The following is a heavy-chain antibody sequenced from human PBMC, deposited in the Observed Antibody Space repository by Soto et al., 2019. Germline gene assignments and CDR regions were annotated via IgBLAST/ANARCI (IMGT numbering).Heavy chain of an antibody. CDR1: GFSLATVGEG. Sequence: QITLKESGPTLVKPTQTLSLTCTVSGFSLATVGEGVGWVRQPPGKALERLALIYWNDEQRFSPSLESRLTITKDTSKNQVVLTMTNMNSVDTARYYCVHRAPLGSYRQGRFDPWGQGTLVTVSS. CDR3: VHRAPLGSYRQGRFDP. J-gene: IGHJ5*02. D-gene: IGHD3-16*02. CDR2: IYWNDEQ. V-gene: IGHV2-5*01.